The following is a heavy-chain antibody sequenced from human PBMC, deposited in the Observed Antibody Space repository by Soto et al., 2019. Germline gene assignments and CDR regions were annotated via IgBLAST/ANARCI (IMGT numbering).Heavy chain of an antibody. J-gene: IGHJ5*02. CDR1: GFTFSDYY. V-gene: IGHV3-11*06. CDR3: ARLGCSGWYEGNWFDP. D-gene: IGHD6-19*01. CDR2: ISSSSSYT. Sequence: QVQLVESGGGLVKPGGSLRLSCAASGFTFSDYYMSWIRQAPGKGLEWVSYISSSSSYTNYADSVKGRFTISRDSAKNSLYLQMSSLRAEDTAVYYCARLGCSGWYEGNWFDPWGQGNLVTVSS.